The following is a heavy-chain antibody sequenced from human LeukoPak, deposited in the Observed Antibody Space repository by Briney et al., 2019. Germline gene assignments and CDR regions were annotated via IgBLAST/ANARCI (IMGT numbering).Heavy chain of an antibody. Sequence: PGGSLRLSCAASGFTFSSYAMHWVRQAPGKGLEWVAVISYDGSNKYYADSVKGRFTISRDNSKNTLYLQMNSLRAEDTAVYYCARPFNYYDSSGFYYFDYWGQGTLVTVSS. D-gene: IGHD3-22*01. J-gene: IGHJ4*02. V-gene: IGHV3-30-3*01. CDR1: GFTFSSYA. CDR2: ISYDGSNK. CDR3: ARPFNYYDSSGFYYFDY.